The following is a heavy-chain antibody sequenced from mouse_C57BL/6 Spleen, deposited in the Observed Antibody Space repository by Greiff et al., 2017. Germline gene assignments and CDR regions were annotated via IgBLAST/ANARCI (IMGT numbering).Heavy chain of an antibody. Sequence: VQLQQPGAELVRPGTSVKLSCTASGYTFTSYWMHWVKQRPGQGLEWIGVIDPSDSYTNYNQKFKGKATLTVDTSSSTAYLQLSSLTSEDSAVSYCASGYGPYYFYYWGQGTTLTVSS. CDR3: ASGYGPYYFYY. J-gene: IGHJ2*01. D-gene: IGHD1-2*01. CDR2: IDPSDSYT. V-gene: IGHV1-59*01. CDR1: GYTFTSYW.